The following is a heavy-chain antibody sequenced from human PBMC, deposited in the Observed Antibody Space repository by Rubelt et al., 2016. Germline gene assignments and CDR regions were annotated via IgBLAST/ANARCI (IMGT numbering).Heavy chain of an antibody. D-gene: IGHD2-15*01. CDR3: TRRSCSGGNCYSDF. V-gene: IGHV3-73*02. CDR2: IRSKANNYAT. CDR1: GFTFSGSA. J-gene: IGHJ4*02. Sequence: EVQLVESGGGLVQPGGSLKLSCVASGFTFSGSAMHWVRQASGKGLEWVGRIRSKANNYATAYAASLKGRFTISRDDSDNTAFLQMNSLRTEDTAVYFCTRRSCSGGNCYSDFWGQGTLVTVSS.